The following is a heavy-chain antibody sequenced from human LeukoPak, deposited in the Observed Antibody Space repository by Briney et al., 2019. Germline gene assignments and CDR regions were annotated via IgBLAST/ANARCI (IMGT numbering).Heavy chain of an antibody. CDR2: IYTSGST. CDR1: GGSISSYY. V-gene: IGHV4-4*07. J-gene: IGHJ5*02. CDR3: ARDQRYSSHQFDP. D-gene: IGHD6-19*01. Sequence: SETLSLTCTVSGGSISSYYWSWIRQPAGKGLEWIGRIYTSGSTNYNPSLKSRVTISVDTSKNQFSLKLTSVTAADTAVYYCARDQRYSSHQFDPWGQGTLVTVSS.